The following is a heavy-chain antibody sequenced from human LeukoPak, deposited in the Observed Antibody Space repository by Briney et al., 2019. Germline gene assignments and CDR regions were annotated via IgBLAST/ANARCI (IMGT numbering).Heavy chain of an antibody. V-gene: IGHV4-4*02. Sequence: SGTLSLTCAVSGGSISSSNWWSWVRQPPGKGLEWIGEIYHSGSTNYNPSLKSRVTISVDKSKNQFSLKLSSVTAADTAVYYCARASYYYDSSGSNFDYWGQGTLVTVSS. CDR1: GGSISSSNW. D-gene: IGHD3-22*01. CDR3: ARASYYYDSSGSNFDY. J-gene: IGHJ4*02. CDR2: IYHSGST.